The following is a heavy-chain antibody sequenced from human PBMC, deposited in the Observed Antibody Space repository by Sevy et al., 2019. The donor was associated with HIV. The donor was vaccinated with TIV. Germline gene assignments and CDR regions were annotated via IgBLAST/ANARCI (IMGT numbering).Heavy chain of an antibody. CDR1: GYTFTGYY. V-gene: IGHV1-2*06. Sequence: ASVKVSCKASGYTFTGYYMHWVRQAPGQGLEWMGRINPNSGGTNYAQKFQGRVTMTRDTSISTAYMELSRLRSDDMAVYYCASPGDKLRFFDAFDIWGQGTMVTVSS. CDR3: ASPGDKLRFFDAFDI. J-gene: IGHJ3*02. D-gene: IGHD3-3*01. CDR2: INPNSGGT.